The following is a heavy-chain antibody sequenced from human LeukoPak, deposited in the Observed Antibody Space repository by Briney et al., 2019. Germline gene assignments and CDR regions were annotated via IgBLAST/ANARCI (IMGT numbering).Heavy chain of an antibody. J-gene: IGHJ4*02. Sequence: PGGFLRLSCAASGFTFSSYWMHWVRQAPGKGLVWVSRINTDGSSTSYADSVKGRFTISRDNAKNTLYLQMNSLRAEDTAVYYCARGERYDFWSGYYSYWGQGTLVTVSS. V-gene: IGHV3-74*01. CDR2: INTDGSST. CDR3: ARGERYDFWSGYYSY. D-gene: IGHD3-3*01. CDR1: GFTFSSYW.